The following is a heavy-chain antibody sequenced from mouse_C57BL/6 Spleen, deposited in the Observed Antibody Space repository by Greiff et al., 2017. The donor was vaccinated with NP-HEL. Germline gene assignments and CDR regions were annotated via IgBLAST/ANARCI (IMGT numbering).Heavy chain of an antibody. CDR2: IRNKANNHAT. V-gene: IGHV6-6*01. CDR1: GFTFSDAW. J-gene: IGHJ4*01. CDR3: TSDGYPFYAMDY. D-gene: IGHD2-3*01. Sequence: EVKLVESGGGLVQPGGSMKLSCAASGFTFSDAWMDWVRQSPEKGLEWVAEIRNKANNHATYYAESVKGRFTISRDDSKSSVYLQMNSLRAEDTGIYYCTSDGYPFYAMDYWGQGTSVTVSS.